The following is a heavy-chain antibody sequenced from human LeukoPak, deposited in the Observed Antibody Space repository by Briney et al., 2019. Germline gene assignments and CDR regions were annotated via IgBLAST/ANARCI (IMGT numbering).Heavy chain of an antibody. CDR3: ARDLRSRPFYYYYYYMDV. J-gene: IGHJ6*03. V-gene: IGHV1-2*02. CDR2: INPNSGGT. Sequence: ASVKVSCKASGYTFTGYYMHWVRQAPGQGLEWIGWINPNSGGTNYAQKFQGRVTMTRDTSISTAYMELSRLRSDDTAVYYCARDLRSRPFYYYYYYMDVWGKGTMVTVSS. CDR1: GYTFTGYY.